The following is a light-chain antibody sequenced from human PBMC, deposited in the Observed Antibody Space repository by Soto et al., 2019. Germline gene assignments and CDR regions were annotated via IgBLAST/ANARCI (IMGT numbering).Light chain of an antibody. V-gene: IGKV1-27*01. Sequence: DIQMTQSPTSLSASVGDRVTITCRASQDIRNFVAWYQQKPGKAPKLLIYAASTLQSGVPSRFSGSGSGTDFTPSINSLQPEDVATSSCQQYSSVPVFGLGTKVEIK. CDR3: QQYSSVPV. CDR1: QDIRNF. CDR2: AAS. J-gene: IGKJ3*01.